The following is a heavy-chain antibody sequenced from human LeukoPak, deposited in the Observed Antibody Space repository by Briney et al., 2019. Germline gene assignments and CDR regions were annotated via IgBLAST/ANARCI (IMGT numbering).Heavy chain of an antibody. CDR2: IGSNGGST. J-gene: IGHJ4*02. CDR3: VRTIAVAVAFDY. D-gene: IGHD6-19*01. CDR1: GFTFSSYT. Sequence: GGSLRLSCAASGFTFSSYTMHWVRQAPGKGLEHVSAIGSNGGSTYHANSVKGRLIITRDNSKNTLYLQMGSLRAEDMAVYYCVRTIAVAVAFDYWGQGTLVTVSS. V-gene: IGHV3-64*01.